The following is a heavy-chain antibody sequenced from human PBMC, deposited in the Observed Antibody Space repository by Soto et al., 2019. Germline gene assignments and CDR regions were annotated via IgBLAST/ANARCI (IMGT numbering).Heavy chain of an antibody. CDR2: INAGNGNT. CDR3: ARGVRGYDFYCYYYMDV. J-gene: IGHJ6*03. CDR1: GYTFTSYA. Sequence: QVQLVQSGAEVKKPGASVKVSCKASGYTFTSYAMHWVRQAPGQRLEWMGWINAGNGNTKYSQKFQGRVTITRDTSASTAYMELSSLRSEDTAVYYCARGVRGYDFYCYYYMDVWDKGTTVTVSS. V-gene: IGHV1-3*01. D-gene: IGHD6-25*01.